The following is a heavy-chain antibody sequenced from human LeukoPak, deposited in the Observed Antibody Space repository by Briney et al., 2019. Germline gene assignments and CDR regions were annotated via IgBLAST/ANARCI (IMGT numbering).Heavy chain of an antibody. CDR1: GGSISSYY. CDR3: ARSDWNYFPNFDY. J-gene: IGHJ4*02. Sequence: SETLSLTCTVSGGSISSYYWSWIRQPPGKGLEWIGYIYYSGSTNYNPSLKSRVTISVDTSKNQFSLKLSSVTAADTAVYYCARSDWNYFPNFDYWGQGTPVTVSS. V-gene: IGHV4-59*01. CDR2: IYYSGST. D-gene: IGHD1-7*01.